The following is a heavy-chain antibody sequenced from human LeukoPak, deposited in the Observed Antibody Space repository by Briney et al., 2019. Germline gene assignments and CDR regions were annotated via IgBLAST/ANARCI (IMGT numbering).Heavy chain of an antibody. CDR2: IYHSGST. CDR1: GGSISSGGYS. CDR3: AREPQSGSYYGDAFDI. Sequence: SETLSLTCAVSGGSISSGGYSWSWIRQPPGKGLEWIGYIYHSGSTYYNPSLKSRVTISVDRSKNQFSLKLSSVTAADTAVYYCAREPQSGSYYGDAFDIWGQGTMVTVSS. D-gene: IGHD1-26*01. J-gene: IGHJ3*02. V-gene: IGHV4-30-2*01.